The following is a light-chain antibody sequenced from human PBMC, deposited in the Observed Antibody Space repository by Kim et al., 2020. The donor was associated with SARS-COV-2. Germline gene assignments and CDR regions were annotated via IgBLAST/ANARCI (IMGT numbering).Light chain of an antibody. V-gene: IGKV1-39*01. Sequence: SASVGDRVTITCRTSQNIRNNLNWYQQKSGKAPKLLTNAASSLQSGVPSRFSVSGSGTDFTLTISSLQPEDFATYYCQQSYGTPVTFGQGTKLEI. CDR2: AAS. CDR1: QNIRNN. J-gene: IGKJ2*01. CDR3: QQSYGTPVT.